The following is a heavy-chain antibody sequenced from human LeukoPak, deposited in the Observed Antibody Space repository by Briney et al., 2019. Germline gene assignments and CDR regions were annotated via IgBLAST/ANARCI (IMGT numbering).Heavy chain of an antibody. CDR2: ISFDESEK. V-gene: IGHV3-30*03. D-gene: IGHD3-3*01. CDR3: ARVVRRSGAFDI. J-gene: IGHJ3*02. CDR1: GLTFSSSG. Sequence: GGSLRLSCAASGLTFSSSGMHWVRQPPGKGLEWVAFISFDESEKYYADSVKGRFTISRDNSKNTLYLQMNSLGAEDTAVYYCARVVRRSGAFDIWGQGTMVTVSS.